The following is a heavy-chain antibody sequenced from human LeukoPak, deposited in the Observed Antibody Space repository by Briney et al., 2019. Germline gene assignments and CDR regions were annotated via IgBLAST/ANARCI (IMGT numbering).Heavy chain of an antibody. J-gene: IGHJ4*02. CDR2: LSYDGRDK. CDR3: ARDGGGTSADYYFDY. CDR1: RFTFTSYA. D-gene: IGHD2-2*01. Sequence: TGRSLRLACAASRFTFTSYAMHWVRKAPGKGLEWVAVLSYDGRDKHYADSVKGRFTISGDNSKSTLYLQMNSLRAEDTAVYYCARDGGGTSADYYFDYWGQGTLVTVSS. V-gene: IGHV3-30*04.